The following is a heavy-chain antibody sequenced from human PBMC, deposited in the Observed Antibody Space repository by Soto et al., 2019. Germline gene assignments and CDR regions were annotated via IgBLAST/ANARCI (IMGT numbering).Heavy chain of an antibody. V-gene: IGHV3-15*07. CDR3: TTAVSIITIFGVVIRPDGMDV. D-gene: IGHD3-3*01. CDR1: GFTFSNAW. Sequence: PGGSLRLSCAASGFTFSNAWMNWVRQAPGKGLEWVGRIKSKTDGGTTDYAAPVKGRFTISRDDSKNTLYLQMNSLKTEDTAVYYCTTAVSIITIFGVVIRPDGMDVWGQGTTVTVSS. CDR2: IKSKTDGGTT. J-gene: IGHJ6*02.